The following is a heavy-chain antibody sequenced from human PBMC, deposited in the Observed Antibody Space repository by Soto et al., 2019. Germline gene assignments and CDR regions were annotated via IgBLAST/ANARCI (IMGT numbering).Heavy chain of an antibody. CDR3: ARDQLDHQDMTMKYLNALDV. D-gene: IGHD2-15*01. V-gene: IGHV3-48*01. J-gene: IGHJ6*02. Sequence: GGSLRLSCAASGFTFRNYGMNWVRQAPGKGLEWVSYIGIGSSTTYYADSVKGRFTISRDNAKNSLYLQMNSLRAEDTAVYYCARDQLDHQDMTMKYLNALDVWGQGTTVTVSS. CDR2: IGIGSSTT. CDR1: GFTFRNYG.